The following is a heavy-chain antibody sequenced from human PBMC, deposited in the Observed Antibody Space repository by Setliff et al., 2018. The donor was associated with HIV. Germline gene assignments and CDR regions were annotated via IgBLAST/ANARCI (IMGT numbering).Heavy chain of an antibody. V-gene: IGHV4-59*11. J-gene: IGHJ4*01. CDR3: ARGVTSPFATGI. CDR1: GASISSHY. CDR2: ISYSGST. Sequence: SETLSLTCTVSGASISSHYWSWVRQSPGKGLEWIGSISYSGSTNHNPSLKNRVTISVDTSKNQFSLRLSSVTSADTAVYYCARGVTSPFATGIWGHGTQVTVSS. D-gene: IGHD2-2*01.